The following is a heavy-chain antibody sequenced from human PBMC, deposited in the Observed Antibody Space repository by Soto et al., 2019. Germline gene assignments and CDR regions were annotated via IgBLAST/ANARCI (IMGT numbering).Heavy chain of an antibody. D-gene: IGHD3-10*01. V-gene: IGHV3-23*01. CDR3: AKDPMVRGVIITNWYFDF. Sequence: GGSLRLSCAASGFTFSSYAMSWVRQAPGKGLEWVSAISGSGGSTYYADSVKGRFTISRDNSKNTLYLQMNSLRAEDTAVYYCAKDPMVRGVIITNWYFDFWGRGTLVTVSS. CDR1: GFTFSSYA. CDR2: ISGSGGST. J-gene: IGHJ2*01.